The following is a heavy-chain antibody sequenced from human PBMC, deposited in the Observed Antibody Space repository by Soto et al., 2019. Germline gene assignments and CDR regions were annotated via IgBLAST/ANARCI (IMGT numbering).Heavy chain of an antibody. CDR2: IIPIFGTA. V-gene: IGHV1-69*13. CDR1: GGTFSSYA. CDR3: ARDAGSFDY. Sequence: GASVKVSWKSSGGTFSSYAISWVRQAPGQGLEWMGGIIPIFGTADYAQKFQGRVTITADESTSTAYMELSSLRSEDTAVYYCARDAGSFDYWGQGTLVTVSS. J-gene: IGHJ4*02. D-gene: IGHD3-10*01.